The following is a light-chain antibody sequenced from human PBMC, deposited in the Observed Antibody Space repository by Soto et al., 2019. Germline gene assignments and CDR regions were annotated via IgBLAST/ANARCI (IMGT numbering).Light chain of an antibody. J-gene: IGKJ1*01. Sequence: DIQMTQSPSSLSASVGDRVTITCRASQGIATYLAWYQQKPGKVPKLLIYAASTLQSGVPSRFSGSRYGTDFTLTISSLQVDDVATYYCQKYNSAPRTFGQGTKVEI. CDR3: QKYNSAPRT. CDR2: AAS. V-gene: IGKV1-27*01. CDR1: QGIATY.